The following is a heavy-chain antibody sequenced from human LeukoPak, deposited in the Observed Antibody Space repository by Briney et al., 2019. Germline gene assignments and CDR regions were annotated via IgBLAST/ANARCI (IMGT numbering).Heavy chain of an antibody. CDR1: GFTFSSYS. J-gene: IGHJ6*02. CDR2: ISSSSSTI. V-gene: IGHV3-48*04. D-gene: IGHD6-19*01. Sequence: GGSLRLSCAASGFTFSSYSMNWVRQAPGKGLEWVSYISSSSSTIYYADSVKGRFTISRDNAKNSLYLQMNSLRAEDTAVYYCARDRGYSSGWVDFYYYYGMDVWGQGTTVTVSS. CDR3: ARDRGYSSGWVDFYYYYGMDV.